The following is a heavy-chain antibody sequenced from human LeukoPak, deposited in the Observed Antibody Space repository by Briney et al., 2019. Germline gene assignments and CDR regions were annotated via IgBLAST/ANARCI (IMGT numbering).Heavy chain of an antibody. Sequence: SETLSLTCAVSGGSISSSNWWSWVRQPPGKGLEWIGEIYHSGSTNYNPSLKSRVTISVDKSKNQFSLKLSSVTAADTAVYYCARDEGDGYNEGAFDIWGQGTMVTASS. V-gene: IGHV4-4*02. CDR1: GGSISSSNW. CDR2: IYHSGST. CDR3: ARDEGDGYNEGAFDI. D-gene: IGHD5-24*01. J-gene: IGHJ3*02.